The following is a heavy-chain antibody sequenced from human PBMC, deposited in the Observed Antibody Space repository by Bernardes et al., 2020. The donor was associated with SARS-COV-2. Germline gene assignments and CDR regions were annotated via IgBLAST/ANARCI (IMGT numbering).Heavy chain of an antibody. CDR2: ISVIRNT. Sequence: GGSLRLSCATSGITFSTSDMAWVRQAPGKGLEWVSTISVIRNTHYADSVKGRFTISRDDAKNTLYLQMNSLRAEDTATYYCATELQYDNIYWGQGALVTVSS. D-gene: IGHD4-4*01. J-gene: IGHJ4*02. V-gene: IGHV3-23*01. CDR1: GITFSTSD. CDR3: ATELQYDNIY.